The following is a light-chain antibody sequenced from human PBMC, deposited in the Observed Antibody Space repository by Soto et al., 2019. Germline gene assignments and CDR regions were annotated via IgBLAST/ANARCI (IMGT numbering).Light chain of an antibody. Sequence: AIQLTQSPSSLSASVGDRVTITCRASQGISSALAWYQQKPGKAPKLLIYGASSLESGVPSRFSGSGSGTDFTLTIDSLQPEDFATYYCQQFNNYPRTFGQGTKVEIK. J-gene: IGKJ1*01. V-gene: IGKV1D-13*01. CDR3: QQFNNYPRT. CDR2: GAS. CDR1: QGISSA.